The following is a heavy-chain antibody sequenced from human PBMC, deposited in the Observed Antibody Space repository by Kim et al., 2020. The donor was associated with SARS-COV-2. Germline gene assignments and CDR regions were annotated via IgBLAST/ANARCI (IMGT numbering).Heavy chain of an antibody. CDR2: IDADNGNT. CDR3: ARNEDY. V-gene: IGHV1-3*01. J-gene: IGHJ4*02. Sequence: ASVKVSCKASGYTFTDYAFHWVHQAPGQGLEWMGWIDADNGNTKYSQKFQGRVTITRDTSATTAYMELSSLRSEDTAVYYCARNEDYWGQGTLVTVSS. CDR1: GYTFTDYA.